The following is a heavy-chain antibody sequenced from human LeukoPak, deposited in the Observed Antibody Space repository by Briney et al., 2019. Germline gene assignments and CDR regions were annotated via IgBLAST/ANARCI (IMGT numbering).Heavy chain of an antibody. CDR3: ARHLATVTASRQYYYYGMDV. CDR1: GYSFTFTKNW. D-gene: IGHD4-17*01. J-gene: IGHJ6*02. CDR2: IYPVDSDT. V-gene: IGHV5-51*01. Sequence: GESLKISCKASGYSFTFTKNWIGWVRQLPGKGLGWMGIIYPVDSDTRYNPSFQGQVTISVDKSISTTYLQWSSLKASDTAIYYCARHLATVTASRQYYYYGMDVWGQGTTVTVSS.